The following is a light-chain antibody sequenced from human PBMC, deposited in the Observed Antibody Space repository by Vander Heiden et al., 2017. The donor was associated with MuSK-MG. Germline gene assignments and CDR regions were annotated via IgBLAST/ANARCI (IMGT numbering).Light chain of an antibody. CDR2: GAS. CDR1: QSVSNN. CDR3: QHDNNRPLT. J-gene: IGKJ4*01. V-gene: IGKV3-15*01. Sequence: EIVMTQSPATLSVSPGGRVTISCRASQSVSNNVAWYQQKPGQAPRLLIYGASTRATGIPTRFSGSGSGTDFTVTISSLQSEDSAVYYCQHDNNRPLTFGGGTRVEV.